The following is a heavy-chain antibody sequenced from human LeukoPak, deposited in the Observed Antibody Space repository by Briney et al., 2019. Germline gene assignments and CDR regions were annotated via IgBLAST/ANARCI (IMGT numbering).Heavy chain of an antibody. CDR3: AKDMRENSGWYEALDF. CDR2: VTWDGGTT. D-gene: IGHD6-13*01. J-gene: IGHJ3*01. Sequence: PGGSLRLSCAVSGFTFDRYAMHWVRQAPGQGLEWVSLVTWDGGTTSYADSVKGRFTISRDNNKNSVYLQMSSLGPEDTALYFCAKDMRENSGWYEALDFWGQGTMVTVSS. V-gene: IGHV3-43D*04. CDR1: GFTFDRYA.